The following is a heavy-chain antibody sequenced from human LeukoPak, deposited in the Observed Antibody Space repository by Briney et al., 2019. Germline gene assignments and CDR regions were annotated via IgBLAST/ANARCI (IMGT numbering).Heavy chain of an antibody. J-gene: IGHJ6*02. V-gene: IGHV1-58*01. Sequence: SVRVSCKASGFTFTSSAVQWVRQARGQRLEWIGWIVVGSGNTNYAQKFQERVTITRDMSTSTAYMELSSLRSEDTAVYYCAAGGITMVRTYGMDVWGQGTPVTVSS. CDR2: IVVGSGNT. CDR1: GFTFTSSA. D-gene: IGHD3-10*01. CDR3: AAGGITMVRTYGMDV.